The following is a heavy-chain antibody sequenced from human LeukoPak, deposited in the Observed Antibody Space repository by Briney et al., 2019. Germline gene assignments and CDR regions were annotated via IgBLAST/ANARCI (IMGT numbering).Heavy chain of an antibody. CDR1: GFTFSSYN. D-gene: IGHD4-23*01. CDR2: ISSSSATI. V-gene: IGHV3-48*04. Sequence: GGSLRLSCAASGFTFSSYNMNWVRQAPGKGLEWVSYISSSSATIYYADSVKGRFTISRDNAKNSLYLQMNSLRAEDTAVYYCARDYPADYGGNPGSIDYWGQGTLVTVSS. CDR3: ARDYPADYGGNPGSIDY. J-gene: IGHJ4*02.